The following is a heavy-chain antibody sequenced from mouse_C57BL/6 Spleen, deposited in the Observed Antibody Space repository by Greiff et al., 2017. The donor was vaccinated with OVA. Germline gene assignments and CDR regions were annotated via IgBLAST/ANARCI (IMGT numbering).Heavy chain of an antibody. CDR1: GFTFSDYG. J-gene: IGHJ2*01. Sequence: EVKLMESGGGLVKPGGSLKLSCAASGFTFSDYGMHWVRQAPEKGLEWVAYISSGSSTIYYADTVKGRFTISRDNAKNTLFMQMTSLRSEDTAMYYCARSKSKGGDYWGQGTTLRVSS. CDR3: ARSKSKGGDY. CDR2: ISSGSSTI. V-gene: IGHV5-17*01. D-gene: IGHD1-3*01.